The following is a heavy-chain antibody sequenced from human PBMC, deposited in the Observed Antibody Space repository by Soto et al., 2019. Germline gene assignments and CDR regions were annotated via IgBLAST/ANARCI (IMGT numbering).Heavy chain of an antibody. V-gene: IGHV3-74*01. J-gene: IGHJ3*02. CDR3: ARIRRAAAGNHDAFDI. CDR1: GFTFSSYW. Sequence: GSLRLSCAASGFTFSSYWMHWVRQAPGKGLVWVSRINSDGSSTSYADSVKGRFTISRDNAKNTLYLQMNSLRAEDTAVYYCARIRRAAAGNHDAFDIWGQGTMVTVSS. CDR2: INSDGSST. D-gene: IGHD6-13*01.